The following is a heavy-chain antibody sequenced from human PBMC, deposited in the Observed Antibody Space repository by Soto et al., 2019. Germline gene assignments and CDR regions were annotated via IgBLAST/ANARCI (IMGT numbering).Heavy chain of an antibody. J-gene: IGHJ6*02. V-gene: IGHV3-23*01. CDR2: ISGSGGST. CDR1: GFTFSSYA. CDR3: AKDRTPPYGDYGIYGMDV. D-gene: IGHD4-17*01. Sequence: TGGSLRLSCAASGFTFSSYAMSWVRQAPGKGLEWVSAISGSGGSTYYADSVKGRFTISRDNSKNTLYLQMNSLRAEDTAVYYCAKDRTPPYGDYGIYGMDVWGQGTTVTVSS.